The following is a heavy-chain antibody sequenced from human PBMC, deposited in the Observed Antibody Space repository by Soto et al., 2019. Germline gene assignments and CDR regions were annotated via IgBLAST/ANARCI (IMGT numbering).Heavy chain of an antibody. V-gene: IGHV4-59*01. CDR2: IYYSGST. CDR3: AKVGSSFQRDYFDY. CDR1: GGSISSSY. J-gene: IGHJ4*02. D-gene: IGHD6-13*01. Sequence: SETLSLTCTVSGGSISSSYWGWIRQPPGKGLEWIGYIYYSGSTNYNPSLKSRVTISVDTSKNQFSLKLSSVTAADTAVYYCAKVGSSFQRDYFDYWGQGTLVTVSS.